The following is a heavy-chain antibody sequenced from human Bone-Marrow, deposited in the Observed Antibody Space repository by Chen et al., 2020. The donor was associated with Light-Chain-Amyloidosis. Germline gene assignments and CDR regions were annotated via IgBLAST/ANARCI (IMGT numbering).Heavy chain of an antibody. CDR3: AKDSDLSGIPDYYFDF. J-gene: IGHJ4*02. Sequence: EMQLVESGGGLVQPGMSLTLSCAASGFSFENFAMHWVRQAPGKGLEWVSSITWNNETLNYVDSGKGRFIISRDNAKNSLYLQMNSLRPEDTALYFCAKDSDLSGIPDYYFDFWGQGAMVTVSS. CDR2: ITWNNETL. V-gene: IGHV3-9*01. D-gene: IGHD2-21*01. CDR1: GFSFENFA.